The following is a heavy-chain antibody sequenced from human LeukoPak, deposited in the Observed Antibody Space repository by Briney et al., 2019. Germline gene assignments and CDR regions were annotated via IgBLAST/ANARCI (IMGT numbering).Heavy chain of an antibody. D-gene: IGHD3-22*01. CDR1: GGSLTSYY. CDR2: IYSSGRT. J-gene: IGHJ1*01. CDR3: ARDLGYDSSGDYYAYFQL. V-gene: IGHV4-4*07. Sequence: SETLSLTCTVSGGSLTSYYWSWIRQPAGKGLEWIERIYSSGRTNYNPSLKSRVTMSVDTSKNQFSLKLRSVTAADTAVYYCARDLGYDSSGDYYAYFQLWGQGTRLTVSS.